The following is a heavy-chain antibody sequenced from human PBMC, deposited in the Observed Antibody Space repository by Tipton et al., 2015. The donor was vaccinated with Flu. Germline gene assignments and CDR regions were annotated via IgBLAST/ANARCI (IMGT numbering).Heavy chain of an antibody. CDR1: GFTFSSYG. V-gene: IGHV3-30*18. J-gene: IGHJ4*02. CDR3: AKDKPYTGGY. Sequence: SLRLSCAASGFTFSSYGMRWVRQAPGKGLEWVAVISREGDDKYYGDSVKGRFTISRDNSRNTLNLQMNSLRPEDTAVYFCAKDKPYTGGYWGQGTLVTVSS. D-gene: IGHD3-16*01. CDR2: ISREGDDK.